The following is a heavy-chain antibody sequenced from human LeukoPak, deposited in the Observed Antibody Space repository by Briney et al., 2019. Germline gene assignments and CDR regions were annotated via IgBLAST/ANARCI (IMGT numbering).Heavy chain of an antibody. CDR3: ARFPAGGVVIRKYYFDY. CDR1: GYTFTGYY. J-gene: IGHJ4*02. D-gene: IGHD3-3*01. V-gene: IGHV1-2*02. CDR2: INPNSGGT. Sequence: ASVKVSCKASGYTFTGYYMHWVRQAPGQGLEWMGWINPNSGGTNYAQKFQGRVTMTRDTSISTAYMELSRLRYDDTAVFYCARFPAGGVVIRKYYFDYWGQGTLVTVSS.